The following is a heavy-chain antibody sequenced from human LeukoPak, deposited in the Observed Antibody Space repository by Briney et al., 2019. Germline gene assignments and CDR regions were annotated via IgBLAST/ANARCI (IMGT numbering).Heavy chain of an antibody. CDR2: ISYDGSNK. V-gene: IGHV3-30*18. D-gene: IGHD6-6*01. J-gene: IGHJ4*02. CDR1: GFTFSSYG. CDR3: AKSPSTRGYFDY. Sequence: PGGSLRLSCAASGFTFSSYGMHWVRQAPGKGLEWVAVISYDGSNKYYADSVKGRFTISRDNSKNTLYLQMNSLRAEDTAVYYCAKSPSTRGYFDYWGQGTLVTVSS.